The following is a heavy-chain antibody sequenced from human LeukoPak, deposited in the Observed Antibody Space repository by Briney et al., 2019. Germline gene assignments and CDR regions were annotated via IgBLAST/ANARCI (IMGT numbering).Heavy chain of an antibody. CDR2: IYYSGST. CDR3: ARDLKWLQGYFDL. CDR1: GGSISSSTYY. J-gene: IGHJ2*01. Sequence: PSETLSLTCTVSGGSISSSTYYWGWIRQPPGKGLEWIGYIYYSGSTNYNPSLKSRVTMSVDMSKNQFSLKLSSVTAADTAVYYCARDLKWLQGYFDLWGRGTLVTVSS. D-gene: IGHD5-12*01. V-gene: IGHV4-61*05.